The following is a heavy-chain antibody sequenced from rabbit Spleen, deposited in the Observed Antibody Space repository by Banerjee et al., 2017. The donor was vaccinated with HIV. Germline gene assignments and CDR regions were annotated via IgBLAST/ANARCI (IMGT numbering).Heavy chain of an antibody. V-gene: IGHV1S47*01. D-gene: IGHD2-1*01. J-gene: IGHJ4*01. Sequence: EESGGDLVKPGASLTLTCTASGFDFSSNTMSWVRQAPGKGLEWIGCIYIGNTYYANWVNGRFTISSHNAQNTLYLQLSSLTAADTATYFCVRDQAGDADYGPYYLNLWGPGTLVTVS. CDR2: IYIGNT. CDR3: VRDQAGDADYGPYYLNL. CDR1: GFDFSSNT.